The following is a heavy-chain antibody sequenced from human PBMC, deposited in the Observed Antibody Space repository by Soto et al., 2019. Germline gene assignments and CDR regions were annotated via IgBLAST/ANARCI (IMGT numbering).Heavy chain of an antibody. CDR3: ARDLGYSSGLT. V-gene: IGHV1-3*05. CDR1: GYTFTSYA. D-gene: IGHD6-19*01. Sequence: QVQLVQSGAEEKKPGASVKVSCKASGYTFTSYAMHWVRQAPGQRLEWMGWINAGNGNTKYSKKFQGRVTITRDTSASTAYIELSSLRAEDTAVYYCARDLGYSSGLTWGQVTLVTGSS. CDR2: INAGNGNT. J-gene: IGHJ5*02.